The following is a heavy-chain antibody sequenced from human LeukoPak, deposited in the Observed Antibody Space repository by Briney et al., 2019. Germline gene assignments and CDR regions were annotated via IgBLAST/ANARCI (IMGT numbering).Heavy chain of an antibody. CDR2: IWYDGSNQ. CDR1: GFAFSTYG. D-gene: IGHD1-1*01. J-gene: IGHJ2*01. V-gene: IGHV3-33*01. Sequence: TGGSLRLSCAASGFAFSTYGIHWVRQTPGKGLEWVAVIWYDGSNQFYADSVKGRFTISRDNFRNTLYLQMNSLTAVDTAVYYXXXXXXPTTHSAWYFDLWGRGTLVTVSS. CDR3: XXXXXPTTHSAWYFDL.